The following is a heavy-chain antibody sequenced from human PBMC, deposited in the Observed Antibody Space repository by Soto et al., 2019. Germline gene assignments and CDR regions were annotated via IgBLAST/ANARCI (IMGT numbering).Heavy chain of an antibody. Sequence: ASVKVSCKASGYTFTGYYMHWVRQAPGQGLEWMGWINPNSGGTNYAQKFQGRVTMTRDTSISTAYMELSRLRSDDAAVYYCARESSSSWYYYYGMDVWGQGTTVTVSS. CDR3: ARESSSSWYYYYGMDV. J-gene: IGHJ6*02. CDR1: GYTFTGYY. V-gene: IGHV1-2*02. CDR2: INPNSGGT. D-gene: IGHD6-13*01.